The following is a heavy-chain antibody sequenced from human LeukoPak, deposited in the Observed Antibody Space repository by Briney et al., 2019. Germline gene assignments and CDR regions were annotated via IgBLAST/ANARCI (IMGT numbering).Heavy chain of an antibody. CDR3: ERRPERWPQNHRTLDN. J-gene: IGHJ4*02. D-gene: IGHD5-24*01. Sequence: KVSCKAVRGTFSNYVISWVRQAPGQGLEWMGRIIPIFDEAIYAQKFRGRVTITADKSTSTAYMELSGLRLEDTAVYYCERRPERWPQNHRTLDNWGQGTLVTVSS. CDR2: IIPIFDEA. CDR1: RGTFSNYV. V-gene: IGHV1-69*04.